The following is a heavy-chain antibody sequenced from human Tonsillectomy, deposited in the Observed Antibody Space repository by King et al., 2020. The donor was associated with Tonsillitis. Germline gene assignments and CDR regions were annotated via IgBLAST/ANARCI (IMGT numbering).Heavy chain of an antibody. CDR3: AKGLLWCGELELAFFDF. D-gene: IGHD3-10*01. Sequence: VQLVESGGGLVQPGRSLRLSCAASGFTFPDYAMHWVRQAPGKGLEWVSGITWNSNNIGYADSVKGRFTISRDNAKNSLYLQMNSLRPEDTALYYCAKGLLWCGELELAFFDFWGQGTLVTVSS. V-gene: IGHV3-9*01. CDR1: GFTFPDYA. CDR2: ITWNSNNI. J-gene: IGHJ4*02.